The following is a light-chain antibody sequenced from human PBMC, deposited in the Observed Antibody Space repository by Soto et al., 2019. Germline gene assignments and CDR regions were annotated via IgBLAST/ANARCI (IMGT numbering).Light chain of an antibody. CDR1: QSISSY. CDR3: QQSYSSPYT. J-gene: IGKJ2*01. Sequence: DIQMTQSPSSLSASVGDRVTITCRASQSISSYLNWYQQKPGKAPKLLIYAASSLQSGVPSRFSGSGSGTDFTLTISSLQPEDFATYSCQQSYSSPYTFGQGTK. CDR2: AAS. V-gene: IGKV1-39*01.